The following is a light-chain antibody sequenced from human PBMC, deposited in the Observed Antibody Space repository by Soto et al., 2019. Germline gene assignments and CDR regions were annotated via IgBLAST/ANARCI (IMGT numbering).Light chain of an antibody. V-gene: IGLV2-11*01. CDR2: DVS. Sequence: QSALTQPRSVSGSPGQSVTISCTGTSSDVGGYNYVSGYQQHPGKAPKLMIYDVSKRPSGVPDRFSGSKSGNTASLTISGLQAEDEADYYCCSYAGRPWVFGGGTKLTVL. CDR1: SSDVGGYNY. CDR3: CSYAGRPWV. J-gene: IGLJ3*02.